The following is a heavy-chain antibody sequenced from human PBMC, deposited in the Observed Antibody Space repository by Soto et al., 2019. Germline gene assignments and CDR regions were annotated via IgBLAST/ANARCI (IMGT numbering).Heavy chain of an antibody. CDR3: ARPTPTYYYDSSGYYYFDY. D-gene: IGHD3-22*01. J-gene: IGHJ4*02. CDR1: GFTFSSYS. CDR2: ISSSSSYI. Sequence: GGSLRLSCAASGFTFSSYSMNWVRQAPGKGLEWVSSISSSSSYIYYADSVKGRFTISRDNAKNSLYLQMNSLRAEDTAVHYCARPTPTYYYDSSGYYYFDYWGQGTLVTVS. V-gene: IGHV3-21*01.